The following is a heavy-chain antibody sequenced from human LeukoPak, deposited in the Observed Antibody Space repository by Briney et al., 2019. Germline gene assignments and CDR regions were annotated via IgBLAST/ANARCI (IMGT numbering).Heavy chain of an antibody. V-gene: IGHV3-23*01. CDR2: ISGSGGST. D-gene: IGHD1-7*01. CDR3: AKAGGYNWNYYFDY. Sequence: GGSLRLSCAASGFTFSSYAMGWVRQAPGKGLEWVSAISGSGGSTYYADSVKGRFTISRDNSKNTLYLQMNSLRAEDTAVYYCAKAGGYNWNYYFDYWGQGTLVTVSS. J-gene: IGHJ4*02. CDR1: GFTFSSYA.